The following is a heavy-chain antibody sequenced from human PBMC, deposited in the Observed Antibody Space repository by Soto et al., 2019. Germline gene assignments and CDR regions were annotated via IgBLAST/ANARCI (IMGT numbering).Heavy chain of an antibody. V-gene: IGHV3-74*01. D-gene: IGHD2-15*01. Sequence: GGSLRLSCAASGFTFSSYWMHWVRQVPGKGLVWVSRINTDGSITSHADSVKGRFTISRDNAKNTLYLQMSSLRADDTAVYYCTRDSGGRDAYWGQGALVTVSS. CDR3: TRDSGGRDAY. J-gene: IGHJ4*02. CDR1: GFTFSSYW. CDR2: INTDGSIT.